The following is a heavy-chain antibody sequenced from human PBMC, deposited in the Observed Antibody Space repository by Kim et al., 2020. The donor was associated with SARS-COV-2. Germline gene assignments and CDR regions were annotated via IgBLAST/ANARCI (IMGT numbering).Heavy chain of an antibody. CDR3: ARREVRGVNPDY. D-gene: IGHD3-10*01. Sequence: NYSPSFQGHVTISADKSISTAYLQWSSLKASDTAMYYCARREVRGVNPDYWGQGTLVTVSS. J-gene: IGHJ4*02. V-gene: IGHV5-10-1*01.